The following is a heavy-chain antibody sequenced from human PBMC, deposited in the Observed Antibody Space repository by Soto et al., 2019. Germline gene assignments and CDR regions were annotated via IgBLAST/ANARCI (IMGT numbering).Heavy chain of an antibody. CDR3: ARDVGGMDV. D-gene: IGHD2-15*01. CDR2: INAGKGNT. CDR1: GYTFPSYA. V-gene: IGHV1-3*01. Sequence: QVQLVQSGAEVKKPGASVKVSCKASGYTFPSYAMHSVRQAPGQRLEWMGWINAGKGNTKYSQKFQGRVTITRDTSASTAYMELSSLRSEDTAVYYCARDVGGMDVWGQGTTVTVSS. J-gene: IGHJ6*02.